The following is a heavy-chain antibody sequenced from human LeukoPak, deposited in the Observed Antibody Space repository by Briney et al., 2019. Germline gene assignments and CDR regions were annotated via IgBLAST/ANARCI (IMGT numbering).Heavy chain of an antibody. CDR2: IYYSGST. CDR3: ARVRPYSSGWRFDY. CDR1: GGSISSYY. Sequence: SETLSLTCTVSGGSISSYYWSWIRQPPGKGQEWIGYIYYSGSTNYNPSLKSRVTISVDTSKNQFSLKLSSVTAADTAVYYCARVRPYSSGWRFDYWGQGTLVTVSS. J-gene: IGHJ4*02. V-gene: IGHV4-59*01. D-gene: IGHD6-19*01.